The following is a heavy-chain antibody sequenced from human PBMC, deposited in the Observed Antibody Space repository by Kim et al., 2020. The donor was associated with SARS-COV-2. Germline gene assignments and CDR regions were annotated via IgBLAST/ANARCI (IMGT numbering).Heavy chain of an antibody. J-gene: IGHJ1*01. Sequence: SETLSLTCTVSGGSISSYYWSWIRQPAGKGLEWIGRIYTSGSTNYNPSLKSRVTMSVDTSKNQFSLKLSSVTAADTAVYYCASSWPMVRGVIEEYFQHWGQGTLVTVSS. CDR1: GGSISSYY. CDR2: IYTSGST. D-gene: IGHD3-10*01. CDR3: ASSWPMVRGVIEEYFQH. V-gene: IGHV4-4*07.